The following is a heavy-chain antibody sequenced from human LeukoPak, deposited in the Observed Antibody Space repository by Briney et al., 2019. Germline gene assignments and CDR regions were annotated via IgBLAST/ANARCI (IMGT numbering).Heavy chain of an antibody. D-gene: IGHD3-10*01. Sequence: SDTLSLTCSVSGGSINGYSWTWIRQPPGMRLEWVGHISYTGTTNYNPSLTTRVAISVDTSKNQFSLKLTTVTAADTGMYFCARLGGNWNSPGRDYWGQGTLVTVSS. J-gene: IGHJ4*02. CDR3: ARLGGNWNSPGRDY. V-gene: IGHV4-59*08. CDR2: ISYTGTT. CDR1: GGSINGYS.